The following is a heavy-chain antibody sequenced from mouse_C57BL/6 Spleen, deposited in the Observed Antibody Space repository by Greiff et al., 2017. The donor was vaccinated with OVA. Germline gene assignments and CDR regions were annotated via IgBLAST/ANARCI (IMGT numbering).Heavy chain of an antibody. CDR2: IDPSDSDT. CDR3: AHLGNAMDY. Sequence: VQLQQPGAELVMPGASVKLSCKASGYTFTSYWMHWVKQRPGQGLEWIGEIDPSDSDTNYNQKFKGKSTLTVDKYSSTAYMQLSSLTSEDSAVYYCAHLGNAMDYWGQGTSVTVSS. J-gene: IGHJ4*01. CDR1: GYTFTSYW. D-gene: IGHD4-1*01. V-gene: IGHV1-69*01.